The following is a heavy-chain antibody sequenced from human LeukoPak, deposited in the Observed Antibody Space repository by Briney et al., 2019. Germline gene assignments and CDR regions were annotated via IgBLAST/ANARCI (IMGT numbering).Heavy chain of an antibody. Sequence: SETLSLTCTVSGGSISSSSYYWGWIRQPPGKGLEWIGSIYYSGSTYYNPSLKSRVTISVDTSKNQFSLKLSSVTAADTAVYYCARNLAVGATDYWGQGTLVTVSS. J-gene: IGHJ4*02. CDR1: GGSISSSSYY. CDR3: ARNLAVGATDY. V-gene: IGHV4-39*07. CDR2: IYYSGST. D-gene: IGHD1-26*01.